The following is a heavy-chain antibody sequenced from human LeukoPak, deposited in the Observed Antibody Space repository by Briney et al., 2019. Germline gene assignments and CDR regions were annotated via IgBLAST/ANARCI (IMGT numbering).Heavy chain of an antibody. J-gene: IGHJ4*02. CDR2: ISGSGGST. CDR1: GFTFSSYA. Sequence: GGSLRLSCAASGFTFSSYAMSWVRQAPGKGLEWVSAISGSGGSTYYADSVKGRFTISRDNAKNSLYLQMNSLRAEDTAVYYCARGGPAVLRYFDWYHRSHYFDYWGQGTLVTVSS. CDR3: ARGGPAVLRYFDWYHRSHYFDY. V-gene: IGHV3-23*01. D-gene: IGHD3-9*01.